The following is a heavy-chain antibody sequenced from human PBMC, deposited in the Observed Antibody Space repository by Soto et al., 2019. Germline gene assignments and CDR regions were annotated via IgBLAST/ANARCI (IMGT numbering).Heavy chain of an antibody. CDR3: AKDHQLDYWGSGFDY. Sequence: SETLSLTCTVSGASVSTGAYYWGWVRQRPGKGLEWVGYIYESGYTYYSTSLKSRLTISLDNSKNTLYLQMNSLRAEDTAVYYCAKDHQLDYWGSGFDYWGQGTLVTVSS. D-gene: IGHD3-16*01. CDR2: IYESGYT. J-gene: IGHJ4*02. V-gene: IGHV4-61*08. CDR1: GASVSTGAYY.